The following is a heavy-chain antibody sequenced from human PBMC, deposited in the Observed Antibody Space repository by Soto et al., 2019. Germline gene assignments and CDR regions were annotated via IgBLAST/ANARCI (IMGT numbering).Heavy chain of an antibody. CDR2: IYYSGST. V-gene: IGHV4-59*06. CDR1: GDSLSNYH. CDR3: ARDRHNNFFDP. D-gene: IGHD3-16*02. J-gene: IGHJ5*02. Sequence: PSETLSLTCTVSGDSLSNYHCSWIRQSPGKGLEWIGYIYYSGSTYYNPSLESRVAISLDTSRSQFSLTLHSVTAADTAIYYCARDRHNNFFDPWGQGTLVTVSS.